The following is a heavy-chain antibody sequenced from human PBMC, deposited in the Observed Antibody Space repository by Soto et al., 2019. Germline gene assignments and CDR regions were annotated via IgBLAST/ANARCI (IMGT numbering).Heavy chain of an antibody. Sequence: ASLKVSCKASGYTFTDYAIHWVRQAPGQGLEWMGWINVGNGNTGYSRKFQGRVTNVRDMSASTAYIEVTSLTSEDTAIYYCAREGAHYTPLDHWGQGTLVTVSS. V-gene: IGHV1-3*01. CDR1: GYTFTDYA. CDR2: INVGNGNT. J-gene: IGHJ4*02. D-gene: IGHD2-15*01. CDR3: AREGAHYTPLDH.